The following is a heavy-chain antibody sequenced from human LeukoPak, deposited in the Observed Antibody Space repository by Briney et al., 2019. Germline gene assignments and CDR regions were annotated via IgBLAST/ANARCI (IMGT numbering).Heavy chain of an antibody. J-gene: IGHJ6*02. Sequence: GGSLRLSCAASGFTDSINYMSWARQAPGKGLEWVSVIYSGGSTYYADSVKGRFTISRDNSKNTLYLQMNSLRAEDTAVYYCARDGFLEWFPYYYYGMDVWGQGTTVTVSS. CDR1: GFTDSINY. CDR2: IYSGGST. V-gene: IGHV3-53*01. CDR3: ARDGFLEWFPYYYYGMDV. D-gene: IGHD3-3*01.